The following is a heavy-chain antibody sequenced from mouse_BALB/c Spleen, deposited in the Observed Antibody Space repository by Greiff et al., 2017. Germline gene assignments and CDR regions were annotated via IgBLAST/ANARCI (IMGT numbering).Heavy chain of an antibody. CDR2: IHYSGST. D-gene: IGHD3-1*01. CDR1: GYSITSCYS. Sequence: VQLQQSGPDLVQPSQSLSLTCTVTGYSITSCYSWHWIRQFPGTQLEWMGYIHYSGSTNYNPSLKNRISITRDTSKNQFFLKLNSVTTEDTATYYCARGDSGFAYWGQGTLVTVSA. V-gene: IGHV3-1*02. J-gene: IGHJ3*01. CDR3: ARGDSGFAY.